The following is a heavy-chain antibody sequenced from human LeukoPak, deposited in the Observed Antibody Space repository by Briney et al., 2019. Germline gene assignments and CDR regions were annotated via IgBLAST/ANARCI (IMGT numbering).Heavy chain of an antibody. D-gene: IGHD3-22*01. CDR2: ISGNSGSI. J-gene: IGHJ6*02. V-gene: IGHV3-9*01. Sequence: GGSLRLSCEPSGFTFDDYAMHWVRQAPGRGREWVSGISGNSGSIGYADSVKGRFTISRDNAKNSLYLQMNSLRAEDTALYYCAKEMYYYDSSGYYHLYGMDVWGQGTTVTVSS. CDR1: GFTFDDYA. CDR3: AKEMYYYDSSGYYHLYGMDV.